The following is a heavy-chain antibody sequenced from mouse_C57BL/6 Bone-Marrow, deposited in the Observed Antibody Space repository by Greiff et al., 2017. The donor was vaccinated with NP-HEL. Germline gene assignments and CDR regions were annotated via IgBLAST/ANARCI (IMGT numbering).Heavy chain of an antibody. J-gene: IGHJ3*01. Sequence: EVKLVESGGGLVKPGGSLKLSCAASGFTFSSYAMSWVRQTPEKRLEWVATISDGGSYTYYPDNVKGRFTISRDNAKNNLYLQMSHLKSEDTAMYYCARGSNSTSWFAYWGQGTLVTVSA. V-gene: IGHV5-4*03. CDR1: GFTFSSYA. CDR3: ARGSNSTSWFAY. CDR2: ISDGGSYT. D-gene: IGHD2-5*01.